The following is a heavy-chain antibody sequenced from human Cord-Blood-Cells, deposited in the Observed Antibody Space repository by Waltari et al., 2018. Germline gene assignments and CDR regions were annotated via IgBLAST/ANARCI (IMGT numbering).Heavy chain of an antibody. J-gene: IGHJ3*02. Sequence: QVQLVQSGAAVKKPGSPVKVSCKAAGGTFSSYALRGVRQAPGQGLEWMGGIIPIFGTANYAQKFQGRVTITADESTSTAYMELSSLRSEDTAVYYCASPWGPGNAFDIWGQGTMVTVSS. V-gene: IGHV1-69*01. D-gene: IGHD3-10*01. CDR2: IIPIFGTA. CDR1: GGTFSSYA. CDR3: ASPWGPGNAFDI.